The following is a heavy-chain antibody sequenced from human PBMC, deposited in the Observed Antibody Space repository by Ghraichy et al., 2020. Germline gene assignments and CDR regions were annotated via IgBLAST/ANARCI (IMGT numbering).Heavy chain of an antibody. CDR2: ISSSSSYI. J-gene: IGHJ5*02. CDR1: GFTFSSYS. Sequence: GGSLRLSCAASGFTFSSYSMNWVRQAPGKGLEWVSSISSSSSYIYYADSVKGRFTISRDNAKNSLYLQMNSLRAEDTAVYYCAREGYDFWSGYYTISQGGWFDPWGQGTLVTVSS. V-gene: IGHV3-21*01. D-gene: IGHD3-3*01. CDR3: AREGYDFWSGYYTISQGGWFDP.